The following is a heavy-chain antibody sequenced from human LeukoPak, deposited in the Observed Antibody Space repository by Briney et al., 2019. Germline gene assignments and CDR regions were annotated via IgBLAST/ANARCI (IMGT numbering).Heavy chain of an antibody. Sequence: ASVKVSCRASGYNFITYAMHWVRQAPGQRLEWMGWINAGNGNTKYSQKFQGRVTINWDTSASTAYMELSSLRSEDTAVYYCARVRTTRYYGMDVWGQGTTVTVSS. CDR2: INAGNGNT. J-gene: IGHJ6*02. D-gene: IGHD4-17*01. CDR1: GYNFITYA. V-gene: IGHV1-3*01. CDR3: ARVRTTRYYGMDV.